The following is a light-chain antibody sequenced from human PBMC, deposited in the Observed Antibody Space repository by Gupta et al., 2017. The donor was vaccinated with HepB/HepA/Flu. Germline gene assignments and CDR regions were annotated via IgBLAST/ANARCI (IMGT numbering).Light chain of an antibody. CDR3: QQRSNCPATDT. V-gene: IGKV3-11*01. J-gene: IGKJ2*01. Sequence: LTQSPATLSLSPGERAALSCRASQSISDYLAWYKKKPGQAPRLLIYHASNRAPGIPARFSGGGLGTDFTLTISSGEPEDSAIYYCQQRSNCPATDTFGQVTMMEI. CDR1: QSISDY. CDR2: HAS.